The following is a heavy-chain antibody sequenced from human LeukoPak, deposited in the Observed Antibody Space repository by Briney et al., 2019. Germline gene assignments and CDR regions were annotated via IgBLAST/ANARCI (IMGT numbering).Heavy chain of an antibody. J-gene: IGHJ4*02. CDR3: AKPSRSGSYSDFDY. Sequence: GGSLRLSCAASGFTFSSYAMHWVRQAPGKGLEWVSGISWNSGSIGYADSVKGRFTISRDNAKNSLYLQMNSLRAEDTALYYCAKPSRSGSYSDFDYWGQGTLVTVSS. V-gene: IGHV3-9*01. CDR1: GFTFSSYA. CDR2: ISWNSGSI. D-gene: IGHD1-26*01.